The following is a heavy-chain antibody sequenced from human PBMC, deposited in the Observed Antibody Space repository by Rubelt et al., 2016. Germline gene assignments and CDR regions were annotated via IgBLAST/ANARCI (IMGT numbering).Heavy chain of an antibody. D-gene: IGHD1-7*01. CDR3: ARDPRAGTTSFDC. J-gene: IGHJ4*02. V-gene: IGHV4-39*07. CDR2: IYYSGST. Sequence: QLQLQESGPGLVKPSETLSLTCTVSGGSISSSSYYWGWIRQPPGKGLEWIGSIYYSGSTYYNPSLKSRVTISVDPSKNQFSLKLSSVTAADTAVYYCARDPRAGTTSFDCWGQGTLVTVSS. CDR1: GGSISSSSYY.